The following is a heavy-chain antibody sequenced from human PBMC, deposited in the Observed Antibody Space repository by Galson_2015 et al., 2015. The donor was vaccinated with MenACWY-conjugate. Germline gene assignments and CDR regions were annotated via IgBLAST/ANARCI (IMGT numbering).Heavy chain of an antibody. CDR3: ARWGPSHTAYRPSTDQINDAFDV. CDR2: TYYRSKWYN. D-gene: IGHD2-21*01. V-gene: IGHV6-1*01. J-gene: IGHJ3*01. CDR1: GDSVSSNNAA. Sequence: CAISGDSVSSNNAAWTWIRQSPSRGLEWLGRTYYRSKWYNDYAFSLKSRITVNPDTSKNQFSLQLNSVTPEDTAVYHCARWGPSHTAYRPSTDQINDAFDVWGQGTMVTVSS.